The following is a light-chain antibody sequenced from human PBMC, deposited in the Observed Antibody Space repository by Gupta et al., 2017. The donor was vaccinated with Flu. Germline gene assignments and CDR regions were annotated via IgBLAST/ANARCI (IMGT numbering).Light chain of an antibody. CDR3: SSYKSSSTEVV. J-gene: IGLJ2*01. Sequence: QSALTQPASVSGSRGQSITISCTGTSRDVRAYEYVSWYQQTPPKAPKLMIYEVSNRPSGVPNRFSGSKSGTTASLTISGLQAEDEADYYCSSYKSSSTEVVFGGGTKLTVL. CDR1: SRDVRAYEY. CDR2: EVS. V-gene: IGLV2-14*01.